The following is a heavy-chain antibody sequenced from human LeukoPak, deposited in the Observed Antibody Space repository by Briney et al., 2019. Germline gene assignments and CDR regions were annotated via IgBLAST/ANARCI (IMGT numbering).Heavy chain of an antibody. Sequence: GASVKVSCKASGYTFTGYYMHWVRQAPGQGLEKMGWINPNSGATKSAQRFQGRVTMTRDTFSSTVHIDLSRLTSDDTAMYYCARGGGRYHVDYWGQGTLVTVSS. CDR2: INPNSGAT. V-gene: IGHV1-2*02. CDR1: GYTFTGYY. CDR3: ARGGGRYHVDY. J-gene: IGHJ4*02. D-gene: IGHD1-26*01.